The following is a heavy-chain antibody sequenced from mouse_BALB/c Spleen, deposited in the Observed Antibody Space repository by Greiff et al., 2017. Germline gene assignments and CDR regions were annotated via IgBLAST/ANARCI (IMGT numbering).Heavy chain of an antibody. V-gene: IGHV3-6*02. CDR1: GYSITSGYY. CDR3: ARGAY. Sequence: DVQLQESGPGLVKPSQSLSLTCSVTGYSITSGYYWNWIRQFPGNKLEWMGYISYDGSNNYNPSLKNRISITRDTSKNQFFLKLNSVITEDTATYYCARGAYWGQGTLVTVSA. CDR2: ISYDGSN. J-gene: IGHJ3*01.